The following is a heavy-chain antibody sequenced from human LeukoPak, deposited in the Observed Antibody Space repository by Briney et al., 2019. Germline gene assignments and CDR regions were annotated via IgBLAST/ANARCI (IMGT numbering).Heavy chain of an antibody. CDR3: AKSVESAVTTNPYFDY. Sequence: GGSLRLSCAASGFTFSDYAMSWVRQALGKVLKWVSVISGSGVSTYNADSGKGRFTISRDNSKNTLYLQMNSLRAEDTAVYYCAKSVESAVTTNPYFDYWGQGSLVTVSS. D-gene: IGHD4-17*01. V-gene: IGHV3-23*01. J-gene: IGHJ4*02. CDR2: ISGSGVST. CDR1: GFTFSDYA.